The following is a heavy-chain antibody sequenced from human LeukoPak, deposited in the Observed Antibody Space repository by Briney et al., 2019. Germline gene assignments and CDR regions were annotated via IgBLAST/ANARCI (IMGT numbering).Heavy chain of an antibody. CDR2: INHSGST. CDR3: AREVVVVPAAILPLHYYYYYYMDV. J-gene: IGHJ6*03. Sequence: SETLSLTCAVYGGSFSGYYWSWIRQPPGKGLEWIGEINHSGSTNYNPSLKSLLTISVDTSKNQFSLKLSSVTAADTAVYCCAREVVVVPAAILPLHYYYYYYMDVWGKGTTVTVSS. D-gene: IGHD2-2*02. CDR1: GGSFSGYY. V-gene: IGHV4-34*01.